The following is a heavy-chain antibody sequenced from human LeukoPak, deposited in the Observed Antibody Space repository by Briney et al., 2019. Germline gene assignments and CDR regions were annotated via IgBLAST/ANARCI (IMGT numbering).Heavy chain of an antibody. J-gene: IGHJ4*02. CDR3: ARRYCTGATCYFDS. V-gene: IGHV3-74*01. Sequence: GGSLRLSCAASGFIFGNYWMDWARQVPGEGLMWLSHISRDGTITNYAGSVKGRSTISRDNAKSILSLQMNSLRADDTGVYYCARRYCTGATCYFDSWGQGTLVTVSS. CDR1: GFIFGNYW. CDR2: ISRDGTIT. D-gene: IGHD2-8*02.